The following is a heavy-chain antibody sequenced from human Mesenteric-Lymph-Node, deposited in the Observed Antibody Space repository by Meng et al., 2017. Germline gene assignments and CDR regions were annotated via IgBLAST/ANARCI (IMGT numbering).Heavy chain of an antibody. V-gene: IGHV4-34*02. J-gene: IGHJ4*02. CDR3: ARGGATPMIIKY. Sequence: QVQLKQWGAEVLKPSETLSLTCAVYAGSLSGYYWSWIRQPPGKGLEWMGEVYHNGVTKYSPSLRSRVVISIDTSKNQFSLNQRSVSAADTAMYYCARGGATPMIIKYWGPGTLVTVSS. CDR2: VYHNGVT. CDR1: AGSLSGYY. D-gene: IGHD3-10*01.